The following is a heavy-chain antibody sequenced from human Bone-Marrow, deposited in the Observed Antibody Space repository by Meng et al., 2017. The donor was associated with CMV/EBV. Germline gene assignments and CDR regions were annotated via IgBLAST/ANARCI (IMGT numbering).Heavy chain of an antibody. V-gene: IGHV3-21*01. D-gene: IGHD2-2*01. CDR1: GFTFSSYS. J-gene: IGHJ6*02. Sequence: GESLKISCAASGFTFSSYSMNWVRQAPGKGLEWVSSISSSSSYIYYADSVKGRFTISRDNAKNSLYLQMNSLRAEDTAVYYWARDLIVPAAIDHYYGMDVWGQGTTVTVSS. CDR2: ISSSSSYI. CDR3: ARDLIVPAAIDHYYGMDV.